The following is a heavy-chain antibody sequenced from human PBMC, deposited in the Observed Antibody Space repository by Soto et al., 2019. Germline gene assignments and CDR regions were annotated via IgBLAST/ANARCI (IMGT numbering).Heavy chain of an antibody. Sequence: ASETLSLTCAVSGGSISSGGYSWSWIRQPPGKGLEWIGYIYHSGSTYYNPSLKSRVTISVDRSKNQFSLKLSSVTAADTAVYYCATGAHYYDSSGPVVVLDYWGQGTLVTVSS. D-gene: IGHD3-22*01. CDR3: ATGAHYYDSSGPVVVLDY. V-gene: IGHV4-30-2*01. CDR2: IYHSGST. CDR1: GGSISSGGYS. J-gene: IGHJ4*02.